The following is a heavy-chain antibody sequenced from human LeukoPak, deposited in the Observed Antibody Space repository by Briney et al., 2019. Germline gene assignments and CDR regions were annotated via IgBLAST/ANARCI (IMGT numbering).Heavy chain of an antibody. D-gene: IGHD1-26*01. CDR2: IKEDGGEK. Sequence: GGSLRLSCAASGFTFSSYWMSWVRQAPGKGLEWVANIKEDGGEKYSVDSVKGRFTISRDNAMNSLYLEMSSLRVDDTAIYYCAKSGASPLYHLDVWGKGATVTVSS. V-gene: IGHV3-7*03. J-gene: IGHJ6*03. CDR1: GFTFSSYW. CDR3: AKSGASPLYHLDV.